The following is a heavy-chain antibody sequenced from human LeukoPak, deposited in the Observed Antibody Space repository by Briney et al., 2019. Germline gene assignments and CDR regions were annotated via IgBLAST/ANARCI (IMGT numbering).Heavy chain of an antibody. J-gene: IGHJ5*02. Sequence: GASVKVSCKASGGTFSSYAISWVRQAPGQGLEWMGGIIPIFGTANYAQKFQGRVTITADESTSTAYMELSSLRSEDTAVYYCAREYCSSTSCYSARWFDPWGQGTLVTVSS. CDR2: IIPIFGTA. CDR1: GGTFSSYA. D-gene: IGHD2-2*02. V-gene: IGHV1-69*01. CDR3: AREYCSSTSCYSARWFDP.